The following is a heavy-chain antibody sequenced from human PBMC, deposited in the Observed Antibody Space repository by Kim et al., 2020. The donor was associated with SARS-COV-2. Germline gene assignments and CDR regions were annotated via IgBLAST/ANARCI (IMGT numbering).Heavy chain of an antibody. Sequence: ASVKVSCKVAGYRLKELSIHWVRQAPGEGLEWMGGFDHEEGKIVYAQNFQGRVTMTEDTSTDTAYMEVSGLKSEDTAVYYCATWNIWGSPSYWGQGTLVSVSA. D-gene: IGHD3-16*01. V-gene: IGHV1-24*01. CDR2: FDHEEGKI. J-gene: IGHJ4*02. CDR1: GYRLKELS. CDR3: ATWNIWGSPSY.